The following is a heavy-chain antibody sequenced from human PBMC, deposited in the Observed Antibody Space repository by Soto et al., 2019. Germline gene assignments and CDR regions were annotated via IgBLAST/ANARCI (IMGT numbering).Heavy chain of an antibody. CDR2: INGDGGST. V-gene: IGHV3-74*01. CDR1: GFTFSSYW. J-gene: IGHJ4*02. CDR3: ARGLYMKYGQDY. D-gene: IGHD2-2*01. Sequence: EVQLVESGGGLVQTGGSLRLSCAASGFTFSSYWMHWVRQAPGKEVVWVSRINGDGGSTNYADSVKGRFTISRDNAKNTVYLQVDSLRAEDTAVYYCARGLYMKYGQDYWGQGTLVTVSS.